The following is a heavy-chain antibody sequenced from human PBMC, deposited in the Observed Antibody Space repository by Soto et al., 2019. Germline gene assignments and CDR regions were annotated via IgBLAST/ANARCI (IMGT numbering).Heavy chain of an antibody. J-gene: IGHJ4*02. V-gene: IGHV1-2*04. Sequence: QVQLVQSGAEVKKPGASVKVSCKASGYTFTGYYMHWVRQAPGQGLEWMGWINPNSGGTNYAQKVQGWVTMTRDTSISTAYMELSRLRSDDTAVYYCARAAGRGDFDYWVQGTLVTVSS. D-gene: IGHD3-10*01. CDR2: INPNSGGT. CDR3: ARAAGRGDFDY. CDR1: GYTFTGYY.